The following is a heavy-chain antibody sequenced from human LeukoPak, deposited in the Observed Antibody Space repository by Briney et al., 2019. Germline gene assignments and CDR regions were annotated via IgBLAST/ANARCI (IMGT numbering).Heavy chain of an antibody. Sequence: ASVKVSCKASGYTFTSYGISWVRQAPGQGLEWMGWISAYNGNTNYAQKLQGRVTMTTDTSTSTAYMELRSLRSDDTAVYYCARESYSGSSWVGVGRINDYWGQGTLVTVSS. CDR3: ARESYSGSSWVGVGRINDY. CDR1: GYTFTSYG. J-gene: IGHJ4*02. D-gene: IGHD6-6*01. V-gene: IGHV1-18*01. CDR2: ISAYNGNT.